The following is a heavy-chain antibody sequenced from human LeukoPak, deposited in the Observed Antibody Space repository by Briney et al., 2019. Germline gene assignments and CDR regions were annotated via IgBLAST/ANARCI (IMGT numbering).Heavy chain of an antibody. Sequence: ASVTVSCKSSGYTFTCYYMHWVRQAPGQGLEWMGWINPNSGGTNYAQKFQGRVAMTRDTSISTAYMKLSRLRSDDTAVYYCARIMVRGVIIFDYWGQGTLVTVSS. CDR2: INPNSGGT. CDR3: ARIMVRGVIIFDY. CDR1: GYTFTCYY. J-gene: IGHJ4*02. D-gene: IGHD3-10*01. V-gene: IGHV1-2*02.